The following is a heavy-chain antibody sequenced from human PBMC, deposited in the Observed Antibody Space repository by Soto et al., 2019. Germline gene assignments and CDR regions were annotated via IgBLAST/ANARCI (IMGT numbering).Heavy chain of an antibody. CDR3: ARLYCSSPSCYSVGAFEI. CDR1: GFTFSNYG. J-gene: IGHJ3*02. Sequence: QVQLVGSGGGVVQPGRSLRLSCAASGFTFSNYGMHWVRQAPGKGLEWVALIWFDGSDKYYADSVKGRFTMSRDNSKNTVYLQMNSLRAEDTAMYYCARLYCSSPSCYSVGAFEIRGQGTMVTVSS. V-gene: IGHV3-33*01. D-gene: IGHD2-2*01. CDR2: IWFDGSDK.